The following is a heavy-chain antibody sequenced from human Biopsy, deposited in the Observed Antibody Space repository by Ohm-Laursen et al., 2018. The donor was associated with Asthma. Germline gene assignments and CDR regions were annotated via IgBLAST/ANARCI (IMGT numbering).Heavy chain of an antibody. CDR1: GFTFDEYT. J-gene: IGHJ4*02. CDR3: AKVRSDWVITESFDY. V-gene: IGHV3-9*01. D-gene: IGHD3-22*01. CDR2: ISWNSATI. Sequence: SLRLSCAAPGFTFDEYTMHWFRQAPGKGLEWVSGISWNSATIGYADSVEGRFTISRDNAKNSVFLHMDSLRPEDTAFYYCAKVRSDWVITESFDYWGQGVLVTVSS.